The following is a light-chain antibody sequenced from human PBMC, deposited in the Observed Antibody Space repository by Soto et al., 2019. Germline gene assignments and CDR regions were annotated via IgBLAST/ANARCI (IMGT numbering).Light chain of an antibody. CDR3: SSYTSRSTLV. CDR2: EVS. J-gene: IGLJ2*01. V-gene: IGLV2-14*01. Sequence: QSALTQPASVSGSPGQSITISCTGTSSDAGGYNFVSWYQQHPGKAPKLMISEVSNRPSGVSDRFSGSKSGNTASLTISGLRADDAADYYCSSYTSRSTLVFGGGTKLTVL. CDR1: SSDAGGYNF.